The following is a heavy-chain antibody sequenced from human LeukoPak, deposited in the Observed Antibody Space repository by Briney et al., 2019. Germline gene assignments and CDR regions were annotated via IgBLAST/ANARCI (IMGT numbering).Heavy chain of an antibody. J-gene: IGHJ3*01. Sequence: SETLSLTCTVSGGSISSYYWSWIRQPPGKGLEWIGYIYYSGSTNYNPSLKSRVAISVDTSKNQFSLKLSSVTAADTAVYYCARSRGYSGYAYDAFDLWGQGTMVTVSS. CDR2: IYYSGST. CDR3: ARSRGYSGYAYDAFDL. CDR1: GGSISSYY. V-gene: IGHV4-59*01. D-gene: IGHD5-12*01.